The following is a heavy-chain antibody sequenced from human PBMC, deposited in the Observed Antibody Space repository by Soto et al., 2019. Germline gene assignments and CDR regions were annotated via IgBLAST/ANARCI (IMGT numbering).Heavy chain of an antibody. CDR3: VIDISSRRFGAFDI. V-gene: IGHV1-18*01. CDR1: GYTFTSYG. Sequence: ASVKVSCKASGYTFTSYGISWVRQAPGQGLEWMGWISAYNGNTNYAQKLQGRVTMTTDTSTRTAYMELRSLRSDDTAVYYCVIDISSRRFGAFDICGQGTMVTGSS. CDR2: ISAYNGNT. D-gene: IGHD3-3*02. J-gene: IGHJ3*02.